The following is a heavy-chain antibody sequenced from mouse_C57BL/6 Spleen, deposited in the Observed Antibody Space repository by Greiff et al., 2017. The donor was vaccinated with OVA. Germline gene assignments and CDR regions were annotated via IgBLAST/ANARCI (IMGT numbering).Heavy chain of an antibody. CDR3: ARSVYGSSDY. V-gene: IGHV1-69*01. D-gene: IGHD1-1*01. J-gene: IGHJ2*01. CDR1: GYTFTSYW. Sequence: VQLQQPGAELVMPGASVKLSCKASGYTFTSYWMHWVKQRPGQGLEWIGEIDPSDSYTNYNQKFKGKSTLTVDKSSSTAYMQLSSLTSEDSAVYYCARSVYGSSDYWGQGTTLTVSS. CDR2: IDPSDSYT.